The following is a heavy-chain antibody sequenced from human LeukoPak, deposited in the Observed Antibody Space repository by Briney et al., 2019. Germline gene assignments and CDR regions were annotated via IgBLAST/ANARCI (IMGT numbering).Heavy chain of an antibody. CDR2: INPNTGGT. Sequence: ASVKVSCKASGYTFSGYYLHWVRQAPGQGLERMGWINPNTGGTSYAQKFQGRVTMTRDTSNSTAYMELSRVRSDDTAMYYCARGDIMGVTDYRYFDFWGQGTLVTVSS. D-gene: IGHD1-26*01. J-gene: IGHJ4*02. V-gene: IGHV1-2*02. CDR1: GYTFSGYY. CDR3: ARGDIMGVTDYRYFDF.